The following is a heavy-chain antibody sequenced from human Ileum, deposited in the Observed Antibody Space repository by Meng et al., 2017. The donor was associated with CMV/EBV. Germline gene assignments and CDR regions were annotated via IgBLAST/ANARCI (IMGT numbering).Heavy chain of an antibody. Sequence: YTFTSYDIDWVRQATGQGLEWMGWMNPSSANTGYAQKFQGRVTMTRNTSISTAYMELSSLRSEDTAVYYCARRYCSSTTCYRAFDPWGQGTLVTVSS. V-gene: IGHV1-8*01. J-gene: IGHJ5*02. CDR3: ARRYCSSTTCYRAFDP. CDR2: MNPSSANT. CDR1: YTFTSYD. D-gene: IGHD2-2*01.